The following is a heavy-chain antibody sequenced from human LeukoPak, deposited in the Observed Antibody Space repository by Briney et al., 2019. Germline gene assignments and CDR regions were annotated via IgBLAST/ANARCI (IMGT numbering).Heavy chain of an antibody. Sequence: GASVKVSCKASGGTFSSYAISWVRQAPGQGLEWMGYMNPNSDNIDYAQKFQGRVTITRNTSISTVYMELSSLRSEDTAVYYCAREGLDIWGQGTMVTVSS. CDR3: AREGLDI. J-gene: IGHJ3*02. CDR2: MNPNSDNI. V-gene: IGHV1-8*03. CDR1: GGTFSSYA.